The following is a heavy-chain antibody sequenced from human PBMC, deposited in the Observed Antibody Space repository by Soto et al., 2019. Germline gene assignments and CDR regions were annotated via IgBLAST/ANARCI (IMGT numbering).Heavy chain of an antibody. CDR1: GFTFSNYA. CDR3: AHNCSVDCHSVFFY. Sequence: EVQLLESGGGLVQPGGSLRLSCAASGFTFSNYAMSWVRQAPGKGLVWVSGISGGGGSSYYADSVKGRFTISRDNSKNTLYLQMNSLSAEATAVYYCAHNCSVDCHSVFFYWGQGTLVIVSS. CDR2: ISGGGGSS. J-gene: IGHJ4*02. D-gene: IGHD2-15*01. V-gene: IGHV3-23*01.